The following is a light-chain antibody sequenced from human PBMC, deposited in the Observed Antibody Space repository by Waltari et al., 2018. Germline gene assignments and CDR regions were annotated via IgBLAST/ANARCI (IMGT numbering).Light chain of an antibody. CDR1: QSVGSW. CDR2: RTS. Sequence: DIQMTQSPSSLSTFVGDRVTITCRASQSVGSWLAWYQQKPGKAPNLLIYRTSSLESGVPSRFSGSGSGTEFTLTISSLQPDDFTTYYCQQYKTYSRTFGQGTKVEIK. CDR3: QQYKTYSRT. V-gene: IGKV1-5*03. J-gene: IGKJ1*01.